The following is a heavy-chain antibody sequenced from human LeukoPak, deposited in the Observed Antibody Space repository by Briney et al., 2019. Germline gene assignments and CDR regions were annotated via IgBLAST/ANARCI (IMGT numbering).Heavy chain of an antibody. CDR2: IKQDGSEK. J-gene: IGHJ6*04. D-gene: IGHD6-19*01. Sequence: GGSLRLSCAASGFTLSSYWMSWVRQAPGKGLEWVANIKQDGSEKYYVDSVKGRFTISRDNAKNSLYLQMNSLRAEDTAVYYCARELRSRGGGYYYYYGMDVWGKGTTVTVSS. CDR3: ARELRSRGGGYYYYYGMDV. CDR1: GFTLSSYW. V-gene: IGHV3-7*03.